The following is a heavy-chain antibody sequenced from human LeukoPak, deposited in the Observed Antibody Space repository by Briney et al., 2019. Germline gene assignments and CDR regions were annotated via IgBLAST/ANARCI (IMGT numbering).Heavy chain of an antibody. D-gene: IGHD3-3*01. CDR2: ISGSGGST. CDR3: ANSRVD. CDR1: GFTFSNYA. Sequence: GGSLRLSCAASGFTFSNYAMSWVRQAPGKGLEWVSNISGSGGSTDYADPVKVRFSISRDNSKNTLYPQMNSLRAEDTAVYYCANSRVDWGQGTLVTVSS. J-gene: IGHJ4*02. V-gene: IGHV3-23*01.